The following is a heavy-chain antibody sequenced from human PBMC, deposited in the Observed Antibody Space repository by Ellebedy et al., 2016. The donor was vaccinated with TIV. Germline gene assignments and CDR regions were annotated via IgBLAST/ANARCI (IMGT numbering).Heavy chain of an antibody. D-gene: IGHD6-19*01. Sequence: PGGSLRLSCAASGFTFSSYAMSWVRQAPGKGLEWVSTISSTGSRTYYADSVEGRFIISRDNSKRTLYLQMNSLRAEDTAVHYCAKGRGGGSDSSAPRYYFDSWGLGTLVTVSS. CDR2: ISSTGSRT. J-gene: IGHJ4*02. V-gene: IGHV3-23*01. CDR1: GFTFSSYA. CDR3: AKGRGGGSDSSAPRYYFDS.